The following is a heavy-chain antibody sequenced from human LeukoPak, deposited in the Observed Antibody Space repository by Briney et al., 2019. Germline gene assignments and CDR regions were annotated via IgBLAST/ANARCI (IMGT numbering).Heavy chain of an antibody. Sequence: GESLKISCNVSGYSFPTYWIGWVRQMPGKGLEWMGIIYPGDSDTRYSPSFQGQITISADKSISTAYLQWSSLKASDTAMYFCARSRLSTAYDSRGFYYTDYFDYWGQGTLVTVSS. J-gene: IGHJ4*02. D-gene: IGHD3-22*01. CDR3: ARSRLSTAYDSRGFYYTDYFDY. CDR2: IYPGDSDT. V-gene: IGHV5-51*01. CDR1: GYSFPTYW.